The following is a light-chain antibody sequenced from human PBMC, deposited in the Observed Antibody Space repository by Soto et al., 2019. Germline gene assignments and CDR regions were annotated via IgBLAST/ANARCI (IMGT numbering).Light chain of an antibody. CDR3: QQYHKWPPIT. V-gene: IGKV3-15*01. Sequence: EIVLTQSPATLSLSPGERATLSCRASQSLSSNSLVWYQQKPGQAPRLLIYGASTRATGIPARLSGSGSGTEFTLTISSLQSEDFAVYYCQQYHKWPPITFGQGTRLEI. J-gene: IGKJ5*01. CDR1: QSLSSN. CDR2: GAS.